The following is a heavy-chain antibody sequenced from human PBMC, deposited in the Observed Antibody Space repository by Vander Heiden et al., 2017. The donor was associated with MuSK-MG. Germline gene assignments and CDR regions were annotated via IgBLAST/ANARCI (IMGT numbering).Heavy chain of an antibody. CDR1: GGSISSSSYY. Sequence: QLQLQESGPGLVKPSETLSLTCPVSGGSISSSSYYWGWVRQPPGKGLEWIGSIYYSGSTYYNPSLKSRVTISVDTSKNQFSLKLSSVTAADTAVYYCARHRADYVWGPSWFDPWGQGTLVTVSS. CDR2: IYYSGST. D-gene: IGHD3-16*01. J-gene: IGHJ5*02. V-gene: IGHV4-39*01. CDR3: ARHRADYVWGPSWFDP.